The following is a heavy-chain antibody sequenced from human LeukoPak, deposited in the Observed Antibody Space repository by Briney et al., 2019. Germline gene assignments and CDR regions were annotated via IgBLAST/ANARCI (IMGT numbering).Heavy chain of an antibody. J-gene: IGHJ5*02. CDR1: GFTFSSYA. V-gene: IGHV3-7*01. Sequence: GGSLRLSCAASGFTFSSYAMHWVRQAPGKGLEWVANIKQDGSEKYYVDSVKGRFTISRDNAKNSLYLQMNSLRAEDTAVYYCARDRENYCSSTSCYSWFDPWGQGTLVTVSS. CDR3: ARDRENYCSSTSCYSWFDP. CDR2: IKQDGSEK. D-gene: IGHD2-2*02.